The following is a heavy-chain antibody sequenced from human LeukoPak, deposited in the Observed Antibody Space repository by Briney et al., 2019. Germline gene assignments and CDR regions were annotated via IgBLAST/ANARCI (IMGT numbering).Heavy chain of an antibody. J-gene: IGHJ4*02. CDR3: AKDLLAGKGRGLVDY. CDR2: ISYDGSNK. D-gene: IGHD6-19*01. V-gene: IGHV3-30*18. CDR1: GFTFSSYG. Sequence: PGGSLRLSCAASGFTFSSYGMHWVRQAPGKGLEWVAVISYDGSNKYYADSVKGRFTISRDNSKNTLYLQMNSLRAEDTAVYYCAKDLLAGKGRGLVDYWGQGTLVTVSS.